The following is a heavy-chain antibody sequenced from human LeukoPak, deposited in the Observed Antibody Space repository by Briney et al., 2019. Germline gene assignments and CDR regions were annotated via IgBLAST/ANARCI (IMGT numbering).Heavy chain of an antibody. J-gene: IGHJ4*02. CDR1: GGSISSYY. CDR3: ARHKTHGYSSGWYMLYFDY. V-gene: IGHV4-59*08. Sequence: SETLSLTCTVSGGSISSYYWSWIRQPPGKGLEWIGYIYYSGSTNYNPSLKSRVTISVDTSKNQFSLKLSSVTAADTAVYYCARHKTHGYSSGWYMLYFDYWGQGTLVTVSS. D-gene: IGHD6-19*01. CDR2: IYYSGST.